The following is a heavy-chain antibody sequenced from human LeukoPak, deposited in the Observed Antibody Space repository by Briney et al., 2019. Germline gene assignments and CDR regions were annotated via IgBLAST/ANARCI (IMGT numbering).Heavy chain of an antibody. CDR2: ISGSGGST. CDR3: ARDFGSSWYGGFDY. J-gene: IGHJ4*02. Sequence: GGSLRLSCAASGFTFSSYAMSWVRQAPGKGLEWVSAISGSGGSTYYADSVKGRFTISRDNSKNTLYLQMNSLRAEDTAVYYCARDFGSSWYGGFDYWGQGTLVTVSS. V-gene: IGHV3-23*01. CDR1: GFTFSSYA. D-gene: IGHD6-13*01.